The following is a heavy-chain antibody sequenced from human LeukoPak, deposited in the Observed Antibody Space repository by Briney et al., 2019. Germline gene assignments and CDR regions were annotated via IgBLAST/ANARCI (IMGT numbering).Heavy chain of an antibody. CDR3: AREPYYYGSGGYYSFDY. D-gene: IGHD3-10*01. V-gene: IGHV4-34*01. J-gene: IGHJ4*02. CDR1: GGSFSGYY. Sequence: PSETLSLTCAVYGGSFSGYYWSWIRQPPGKGLEWIGEINHSGSTNYNPSLKSRVTISVDTSKNQFSLKLSSVTAADTAVYYCAREPYYYGSGGYYSFDYWGQGTLVTVSS. CDR2: INHSGST.